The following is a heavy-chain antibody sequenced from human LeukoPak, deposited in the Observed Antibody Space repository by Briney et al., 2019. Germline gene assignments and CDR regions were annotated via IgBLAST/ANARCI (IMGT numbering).Heavy chain of an antibody. CDR3: AGIYGDYSDFEY. CDR1: GGSFSDYY. CDR2: FTRFGRI. Sequence: SETLSLTCAVYGGSFSDYYSNWIRQPPGNGLKWIGEFTRFGRINYNPSLKSRITISVDTSKSQFSLKLSSVTAADTAVYYCAGIYGDYSDFEYWGQGTLVTVSS. J-gene: IGHJ4*02. D-gene: IGHD4-17*01. V-gene: IGHV4-34*01.